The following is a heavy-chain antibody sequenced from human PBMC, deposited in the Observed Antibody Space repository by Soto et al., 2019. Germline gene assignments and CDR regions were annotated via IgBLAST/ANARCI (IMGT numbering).Heavy chain of an antibody. Sequence: EVQLLESGGGLVQPGGSLRLSCAASGVTFTNFAMNWVRQAPGKGLEWVAGISHSGSSTYYADSVKGGFTVSRDNSMDTLYLQLNCLRADDTAVYYCAKGSWVHHGSEGGNWLEPWGQGTLVTVSS. J-gene: IGHJ5*02. D-gene: IGHD3-10*01. V-gene: IGHV3-23*01. CDR1: GVTFTNFA. CDR2: ISHSGSST. CDR3: AKGSWVHHGSEGGNWLEP.